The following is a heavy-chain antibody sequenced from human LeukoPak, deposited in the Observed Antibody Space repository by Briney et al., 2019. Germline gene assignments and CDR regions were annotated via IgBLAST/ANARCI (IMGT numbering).Heavy chain of an antibody. D-gene: IGHD3-9*01. CDR3: ARNYDILTGSLGY. Sequence: GASVKVSCKASGGTFSSYAISWVRQAPGQGLEWMGRITPILGIANYAQKFQGRVTITADKSTSTAYMELSSLRSEDTAVYYCARNYDILTGSLGYWGQGTLVTVSS. V-gene: IGHV1-69*04. J-gene: IGHJ4*02. CDR1: GGTFSSYA. CDR2: ITPILGIA.